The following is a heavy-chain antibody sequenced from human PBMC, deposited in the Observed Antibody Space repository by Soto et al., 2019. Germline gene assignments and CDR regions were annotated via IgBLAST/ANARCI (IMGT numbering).Heavy chain of an antibody. CDR3: AREGHFGSVCYYNHYCDVMYF. Sequence: GASGKVSCKASGYTFTSYGISWVRQAPGQGLEWMGWISAYNGNTNYAQKPQGRVTMTTDTSTSTAYMELRSLRSDDTAVYYCAREGHFGSVCYYNHYCDVMYFCAQGTT. V-gene: IGHV1-18*01. CDR2: ISAYNGNT. J-gene: IGHJ6*02. CDR1: GYTFTSYG. D-gene: IGHD3-10*01.